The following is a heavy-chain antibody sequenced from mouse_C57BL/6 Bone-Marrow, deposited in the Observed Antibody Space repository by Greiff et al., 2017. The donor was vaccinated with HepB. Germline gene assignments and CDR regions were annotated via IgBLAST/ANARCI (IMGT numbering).Heavy chain of an antibody. CDR2: IWSGGST. J-gene: IGHJ2*01. CDR1: GFSLTSYG. Sequence: VKLVESGPGLVQPSQSLSITCTVSGFSLTSYGVHWVRQSPGKGLEWLGVIWSGGSTDYNAAFISRLSISKDNSKSQVFFKMNSLQADDTAIYYCARMGYYGSSDYFDYWGQGTTLTVSS. V-gene: IGHV2-2*01. D-gene: IGHD1-1*01. CDR3: ARMGYYGSSDYFDY.